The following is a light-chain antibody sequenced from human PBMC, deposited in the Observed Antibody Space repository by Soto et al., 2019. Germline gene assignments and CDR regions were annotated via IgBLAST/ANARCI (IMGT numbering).Light chain of an antibody. J-gene: IGKJ1*01. CDR3: QQYNSYAT. V-gene: IGKV1-5*02. CDR1: QSISSW. Sequence: MTQSPTTPSAPLGCSVTIIWRASQSISSWLAWYQQKPGKGPKLLIYDASSLESGVPSRFSGSGSGTEFTLTVSSLQPDDFATSYCQQYNSYATFGQGTKVDIK. CDR2: DAS.